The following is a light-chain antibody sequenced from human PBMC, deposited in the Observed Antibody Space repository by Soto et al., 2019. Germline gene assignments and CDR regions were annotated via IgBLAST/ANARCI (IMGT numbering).Light chain of an antibody. V-gene: IGLV2-14*01. J-gene: IGLJ1*01. CDR2: EVS. Sequence: QSVLTQTASVSGSPGQSITTSCSGTSSDVGDYNYVSWYQQHPGKAPKLLIYEVSNRPSGVSNRFSGSKSGNTASLTISGLQAEDEADYYCSSYRTSNSYVFGTGTKVTVL. CDR3: SSYRTSNSYV. CDR1: SSDVGDYNY.